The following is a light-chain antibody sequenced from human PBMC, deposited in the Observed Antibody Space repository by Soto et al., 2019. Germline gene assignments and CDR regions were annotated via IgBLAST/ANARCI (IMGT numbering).Light chain of an antibody. V-gene: IGKV1-39*01. CDR3: QESYSTS. CDR2: AAF. J-gene: IGKJ1*01. CDR1: QSISSY. Sequence: DIQMTQSPSSLSASVGDRVTITCRASQSISSYLNWYQQKPGKAPNLLIHAAFNLQSGVPSRFSGSGSGTDFTLTISSLQPEDIATYYCQESYSTSFGQGTKVDIK.